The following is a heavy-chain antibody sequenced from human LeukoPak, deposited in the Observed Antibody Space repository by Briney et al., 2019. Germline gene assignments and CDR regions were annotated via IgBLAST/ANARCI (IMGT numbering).Heavy chain of an antibody. CDR2: ISWNSGSI. J-gene: IGHJ5*02. V-gene: IGHV3-9*01. CDR1: GFTFDDYA. D-gene: IGHD3-9*01. Sequence: GGSLRLSCAASGFTFDDYAMHWVRQAPGKGLEWVSGISWNSGSIGYADSVKGRFTISRDNAKNSLYLQMNSLRAEDTALYYCAKDHVWSDILTGNNWFDPWGQGTLVTVSS. CDR3: AKDHVWSDILTGNNWFDP.